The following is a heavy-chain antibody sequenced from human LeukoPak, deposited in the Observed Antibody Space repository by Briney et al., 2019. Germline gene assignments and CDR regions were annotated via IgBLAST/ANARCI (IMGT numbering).Heavy chain of an antibody. CDR3: ARGGYRFDDAFDI. J-gene: IGHJ3*02. D-gene: IGHD5-18*01. CDR2: ISSSSSYI. V-gene: IGHV3-21*01. CDR1: GFTFSSYE. Sequence: GGSLRLSCAASGFTFSSYEMNWVRQAPGKGLEWVSSISSSSSYIYYADSVKGRFTISRDNAKNSLYLQMNSLRAEDTAVYYCARGGYRFDDAFDIWGQGTMVTVSS.